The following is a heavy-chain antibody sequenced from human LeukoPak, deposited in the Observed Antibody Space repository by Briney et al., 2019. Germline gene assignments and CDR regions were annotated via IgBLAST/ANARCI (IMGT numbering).Heavy chain of an antibody. D-gene: IGHD5-24*01. V-gene: IGHV3-11*04. CDR3: AREVSRDGYNYYFDY. Sequence: GGSLRLSCAASGFTFSDYYMSWIRQAPGKGLEWVSYISSSGSTIYYADSVKGRLTISRDNAKNSLYLQMNSLRAEDTAVYYCAREVSRDGYNYYFDYWGQGTLVTVSS. CDR1: GFTFSDYY. J-gene: IGHJ4*02. CDR2: ISSSGSTI.